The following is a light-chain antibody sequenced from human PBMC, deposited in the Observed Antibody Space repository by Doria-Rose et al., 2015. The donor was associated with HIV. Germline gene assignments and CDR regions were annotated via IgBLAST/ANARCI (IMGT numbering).Light chain of an antibody. Sequence: EIVLTQPPGTLSLSPGERATLSCRASQSFSSTYLAWYQQKPGQAPSLLIYDGSTRATGIPDRFSASGSGTDFTLTINRLEPEDFAQYYCHQYGTSWTFGQGTKVEI. J-gene: IGKJ1*01. CDR3: HQYGTSWT. CDR1: QSFSSTY. CDR2: DGS. V-gene: IGKV3-20*01.